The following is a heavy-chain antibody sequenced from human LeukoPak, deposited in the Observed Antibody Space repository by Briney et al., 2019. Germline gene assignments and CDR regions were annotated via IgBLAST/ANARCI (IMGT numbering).Heavy chain of an antibody. V-gene: IGHV3-48*01. Sequence: GGSLRLSCAASGFTFSSYSMNWVRQAPGKGLEWVSYISSSSSTIYYADSGKGRFTISRDNAKNSLYPQMNSLRVEDTAVYYCARGARSYDPWGQGTLVTVSS. CDR3: ARGARSYDP. CDR2: ISSSSSTI. J-gene: IGHJ5*02. CDR1: GFTFSSYS. D-gene: IGHD1-26*01.